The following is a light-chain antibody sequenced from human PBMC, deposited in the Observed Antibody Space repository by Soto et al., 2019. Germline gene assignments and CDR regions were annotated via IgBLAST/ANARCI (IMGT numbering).Light chain of an antibody. CDR3: HQYNTWPPRFT. CDR1: QSVTTK. J-gene: IGKJ3*01. CDR2: NAS. V-gene: IGKV3-15*01. Sequence: VMTQSASIVSLSPGETATLSCRASQSVTTKLAWYQQRPGQTPRLLIYNASTRATAVPARFSGGGSVTEFSLTISSLQSDDFGVYYCHQYNTWPPRFTFGPGTKVDIK.